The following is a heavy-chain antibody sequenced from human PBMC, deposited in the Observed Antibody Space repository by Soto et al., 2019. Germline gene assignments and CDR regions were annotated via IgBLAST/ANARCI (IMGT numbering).Heavy chain of an antibody. CDR1: GFTFSSYS. J-gene: IGHJ6*03. CDR2: ISSSSSTI. Sequence: PGGSLRLSCAASGFTFSSYSMNWVRQAPGKGLEWVSYISSSSSTIYYADSVKGRFTISRDNAKNSLYLQMNSLRAEDTAVYYCASLNGDIAAAGTRTYYYYMDVWGKGTTVTVSS. V-gene: IGHV3-48*01. CDR3: ASLNGDIAAAGTRTYYYYMDV. D-gene: IGHD6-13*01.